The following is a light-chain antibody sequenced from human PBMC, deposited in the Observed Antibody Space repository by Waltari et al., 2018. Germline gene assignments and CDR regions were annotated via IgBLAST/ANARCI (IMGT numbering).Light chain of an antibody. V-gene: IGKV4-1*01. CDR2: WAS. Sequence: DIVMTQSPDSLAVSLGERATINCKSSQSVLYSSNNKNYLAWYQQKPGQPPKLLIYWASNREAGVHERFSGSGSGTDFTLTIRSLQAEDVEVYYCQQYYSTPQTFGQGNKVEIK. CDR3: QQYYSTPQT. CDR1: QSVLYSSNNKNY. J-gene: IGKJ1*01.